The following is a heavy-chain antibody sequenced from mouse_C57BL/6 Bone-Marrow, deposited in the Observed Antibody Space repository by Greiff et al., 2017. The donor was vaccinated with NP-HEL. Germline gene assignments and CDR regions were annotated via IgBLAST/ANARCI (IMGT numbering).Heavy chain of an antibody. CDR3: VRQRGIAMDY. CDR1: GFSFNTYA. J-gene: IGHJ4*01. Sequence: EVQGVESGGGLVQPKGSLKLSCAASGFSFNTYAMNWVRPAPGKGLEWVARIRSKSNNYATYYADSVKDRFTISRDDSESMLYLQMNNLKTEDTAMYYCVRQRGIAMDYWGQGTSVTVSS. V-gene: IGHV10-1*01. CDR2: IRSKSNNYAT. D-gene: IGHD1-1*01.